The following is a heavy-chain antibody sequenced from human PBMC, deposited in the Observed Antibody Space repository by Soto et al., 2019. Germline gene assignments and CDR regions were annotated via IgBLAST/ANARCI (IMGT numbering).Heavy chain of an antibody. CDR1: GGSFSGFY. Sequence: QVQLQQWVAGLLKPSETLSLTCAVSGGSFSGFYWGWIRQPPGKGLEWIGEVHHTGNVNQNPSLDTRVPISMDTSKNQFSLILTSVTAADTALYSCARISGYSSGSSPIDYWGQGSLVTVSS. CDR3: ARISGYSSGSSPIDY. J-gene: IGHJ4*02. D-gene: IGHD6-19*01. V-gene: IGHV4-34*01. CDR2: VHHTGNV.